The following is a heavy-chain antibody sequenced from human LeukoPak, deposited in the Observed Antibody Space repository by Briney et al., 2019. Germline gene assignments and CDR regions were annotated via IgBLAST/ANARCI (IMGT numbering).Heavy chain of an antibody. CDR3: ARDFYTNNYHSRGDDFDY. Sequence: TGGSLRLSCAASGFTFSTYTMNWVRQAPGKGLEWVSSISGKTGYIFYTDSVKGRFTISRDNGKNTVYLQMNSLRVEDTAVYYCARDFYTNNYHSRGDDFDYWGQGTLVTVSS. CDR2: ISGKTGYI. D-gene: IGHD3-22*01. J-gene: IGHJ4*02. V-gene: IGHV3-21*01. CDR1: GFTFSTYT.